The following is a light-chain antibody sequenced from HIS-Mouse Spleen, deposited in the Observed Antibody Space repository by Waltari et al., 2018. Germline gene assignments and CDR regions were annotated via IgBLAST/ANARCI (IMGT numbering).Light chain of an antibody. V-gene: IGLV2-11*01. Sequence: QSALTQPRSVSGSPGQSVTISCTGTSSDVGGYNYVSWYQQHPGQAPKLMIYDVSKRPSVVPDRFSGSKSGNTASLTIAGLQAEDEADYYCCSYAGSYTYVFGTGTKVTVL. CDR1: SSDVGGYNY. CDR3: CSYAGSYTYV. CDR2: DVS. J-gene: IGLJ1*01.